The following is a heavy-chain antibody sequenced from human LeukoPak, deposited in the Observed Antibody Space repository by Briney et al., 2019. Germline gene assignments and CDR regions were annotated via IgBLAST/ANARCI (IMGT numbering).Heavy chain of an antibody. CDR2: INWKTGNG. V-gene: IGHV3-9*01. Sequence: GRSLRLSCAVSGFNFDDYAMHWVRQAPGMGLEWVSGINWKTGNGIYADSVKGRFTISRDNAKNSLYLQMSSLRAEDTALYYCTRRAARWQFDLWGRGTLLTVSS. D-gene: IGHD5-24*01. CDR1: GFNFDDYA. CDR3: TRRAARWQFDL. J-gene: IGHJ2*01.